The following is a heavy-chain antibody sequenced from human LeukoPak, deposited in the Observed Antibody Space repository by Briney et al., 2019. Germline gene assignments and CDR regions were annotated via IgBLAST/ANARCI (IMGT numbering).Heavy chain of an antibody. CDR1: GGTFSSYA. CDR2: ITPILGIA. J-gene: IGHJ6*03. CDR3: ARSHTELRFLEWLWYMDV. D-gene: IGHD3-3*01. Sequence: SVKVSCKASGGTFSSYAISWVRQAPGQGLEWMGRITPILGIANYAQKFQGRVTITADKSTSTAYMELSSLRSEDTAVYYCARSHTELRFLEWLWYMDVWGKGTTVTVSS. V-gene: IGHV1-69*04.